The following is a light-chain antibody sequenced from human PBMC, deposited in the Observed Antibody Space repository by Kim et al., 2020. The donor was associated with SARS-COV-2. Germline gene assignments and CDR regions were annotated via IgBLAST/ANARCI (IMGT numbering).Light chain of an antibody. V-gene: IGKV1-39*01. Sequence: DIQMTQSPSSLSASVGDRVTITCRASQSIRTSVNWYQQKPGKAPNLLIYAASSLRSGVPSRFSGSGSGADFTLTISSLQPEDFATYYCQQSYSTPRTFGQGTKVDIK. CDR1: QSIRTS. CDR2: AAS. CDR3: QQSYSTPRT. J-gene: IGKJ1*01.